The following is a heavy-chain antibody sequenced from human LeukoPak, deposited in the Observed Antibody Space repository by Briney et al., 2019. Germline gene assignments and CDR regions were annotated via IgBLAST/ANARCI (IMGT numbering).Heavy chain of an antibody. CDR1: GGSISSGDYY. Sequence: SETLSLTCTVSGGSISSGDYYWSWIRQPPGKGLEWIGYIYCSGSTYYNPSLKSRVTISVDTSKNQFSLKLSSVTAADTAVYYCARVKLERRPFDYWGQGTLVTVSS. V-gene: IGHV4-30-4*01. CDR3: ARVKLERRPFDY. CDR2: IYCSGST. D-gene: IGHD1-1*01. J-gene: IGHJ4*02.